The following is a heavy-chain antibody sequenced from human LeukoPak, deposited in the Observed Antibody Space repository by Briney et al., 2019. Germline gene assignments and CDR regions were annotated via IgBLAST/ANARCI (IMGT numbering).Heavy chain of an antibody. CDR3: AGALRWLAHDL. J-gene: IGHJ5*02. Sequence: SETLSLTCTVSGGSISSYYWSWIRQPPGKGLEWIGEINHSGSTNYNPSLKSRVTISVDTSKNQFSLKLSSVTAADTAVYYCAGALRWLAHDLWGQGTLVTVSS. V-gene: IGHV4-34*01. CDR1: GGSISSYY. D-gene: IGHD4-23*01. CDR2: INHSGST.